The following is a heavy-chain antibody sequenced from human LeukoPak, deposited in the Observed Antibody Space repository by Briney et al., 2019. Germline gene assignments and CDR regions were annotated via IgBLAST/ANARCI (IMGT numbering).Heavy chain of an antibody. CDR2: IKRKIDGETT. CDR1: GFTFSDCW. D-gene: IGHD3-9*01. V-gene: IGHV3-15*01. J-gene: IGHJ4*02. Sequence: GRSLRLSCATSGFTFSDCWMSWVRQAPGKGLEWVGRIKRKIDGETTDYGAPVKGRFTISRDDSKNTLYLQMNSLQTEDTAVYYCVAGLGSSELDYWGQGTLVTVSS. CDR3: VAGLGSSELDY.